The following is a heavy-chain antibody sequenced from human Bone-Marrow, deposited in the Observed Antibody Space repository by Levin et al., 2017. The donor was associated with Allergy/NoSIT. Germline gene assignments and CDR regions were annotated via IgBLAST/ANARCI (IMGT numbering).Heavy chain of an antibody. Sequence: GGSLRLSCTVSGFSFSIYSINWVRQAPGKGLEWVSSISSSGSDMYYVDSVKGRFTISRDNAKNSLTLQMNSLRAEDPAVYYCARGIIGDVRVAHKEAFDIWGQGTMVSVSS. CDR3: ARGIIGDVRVAHKEAFDI. CDR2: ISSSGSDM. V-gene: IGHV3-21*01. CDR1: GFSFSIYS. D-gene: IGHD2-8*02. J-gene: IGHJ3*02.